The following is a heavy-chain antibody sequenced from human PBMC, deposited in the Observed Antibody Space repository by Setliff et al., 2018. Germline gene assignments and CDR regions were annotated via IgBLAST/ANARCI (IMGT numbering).Heavy chain of an antibody. CDR3: TTDLPASYSSSYDAFDI. J-gene: IGHJ3*02. D-gene: IGHD6-13*01. CDR1: GFTLTNAW. V-gene: IGHV3-15*01. CDR2: IKSNTDGGTT. Sequence: PGGSLRLSCTASGFTLTNAWINWVRQAPGKGLGWVGRIKSNTDGGTTDYAAPVKGRFIISRDDSKNTVFLQMNSLKTEDTAVYYCTTDLPASYSSSYDAFDIWGQGTMVTVSS.